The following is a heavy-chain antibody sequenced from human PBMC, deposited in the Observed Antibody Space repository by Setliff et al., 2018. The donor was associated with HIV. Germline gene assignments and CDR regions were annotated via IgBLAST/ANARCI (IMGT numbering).Heavy chain of an antibody. CDR2: MSPNSGNA. CDR1: GYTFTSYD. D-gene: IGHD3-22*01. V-gene: IGHV1-8*01. Sequence: ASVKVSCKASGYTFTSYDINWVRQATGQGLEWMGWMSPNSGNAGYAQKFQGRVNMTRNTSISTAYMELSSLRSEDTAVYYCARGRNYDSSGYGDYYYYMDVWGKGTTVTVSS. J-gene: IGHJ6*03. CDR3: ARGRNYDSSGYGDYYYYMDV.